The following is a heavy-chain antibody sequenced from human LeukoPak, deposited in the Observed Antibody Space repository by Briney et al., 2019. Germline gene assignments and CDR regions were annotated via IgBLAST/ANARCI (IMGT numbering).Heavy chain of an antibody. V-gene: IGHV4-34*01. D-gene: IGHD3-3*01. CDR3: ARVSTYYDFRSGYYTSYYYGMDV. CDR1: GGSFSGYY. CDR2: INHSGST. Sequence: SETLSLTCAVCGGSFSGYYWSWIRQPPGKGLEWIGEINHSGSTNYNPSLKSRVTISVDTSKNQFSLKLSSVTAADTAVYYCARVSTYYDFRSGYYTSYYYGMDVWGQGTTVTVSS. J-gene: IGHJ6*02.